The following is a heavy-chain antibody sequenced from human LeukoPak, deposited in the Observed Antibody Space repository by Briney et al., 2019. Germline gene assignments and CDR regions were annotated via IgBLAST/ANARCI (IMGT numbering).Heavy chain of an antibody. Sequence: SGGSLRLSCAAYGFTFSDYYMSWIRQAPGKGLERVSYISSSSSYTNYADSVKGRFTISRDNAKNSLYLQMNSLRAEDTAVYYCAREKVGYCSGGSCDISGMDVWGQGTTVTVSS. CDR2: ISSSSSYT. CDR3: AREKVGYCSGGSCDISGMDV. D-gene: IGHD2-15*01. CDR1: GFTFSDYY. V-gene: IGHV3-11*05. J-gene: IGHJ6*02.